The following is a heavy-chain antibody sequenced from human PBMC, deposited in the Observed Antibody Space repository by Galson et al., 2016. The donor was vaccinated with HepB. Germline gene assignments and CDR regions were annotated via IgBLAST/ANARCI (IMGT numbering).Heavy chain of an antibody. Sequence: SLRLSCAASGFSLSGYSMNWVRQAPGKGLEWVASISSLNTYIYYADSVKGRFTISRDNSKKTVYLQMSSLRAEDTAVYYCARLFGGYIDYWGQGTLVTVSS. CDR1: GFSLSGYS. CDR2: ISSLNTYI. V-gene: IGHV3-21*04. D-gene: IGHD2-15*01. CDR3: ARLFGGYIDY. J-gene: IGHJ4*02.